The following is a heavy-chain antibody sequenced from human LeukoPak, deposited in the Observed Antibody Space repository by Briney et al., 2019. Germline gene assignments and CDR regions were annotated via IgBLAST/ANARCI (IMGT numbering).Heavy chain of an antibody. D-gene: IGHD2-21*01. CDR3: AKSLSDSYFDY. J-gene: IGHJ4*02. V-gene: IGHV5-51*01. CDR1: GYSFSTNW. Sequence: GESLKISCKVSGYSFSTNWLGWVRQMPGKGLEWMGIIYPGDSDTRYSPSFQGQVTISADKSISTAYLQWSSLKASDTAMYYCAKSLSDSYFDYWGQGTLVTVSS. CDR2: IYPGDSDT.